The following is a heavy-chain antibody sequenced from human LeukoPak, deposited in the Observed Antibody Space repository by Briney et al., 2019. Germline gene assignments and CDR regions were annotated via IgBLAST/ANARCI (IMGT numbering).Heavy chain of an antibody. CDR1: GYTFTGYY. CDR3: LVATTGSYYYYYMDV. J-gene: IGHJ6*03. D-gene: IGHD2-15*01. Sequence: ASVXVSCKASGYTFTGYYMHWVRQAPGQGLEWMGRINPNSGGTSYAQKFQGRVTMPRDTSISTAYMELSRLRSDDTAVYYCLVATTGSYYYYYMDVWGKGTTVTVSS. CDR2: INPNSGGT. V-gene: IGHV1-2*06.